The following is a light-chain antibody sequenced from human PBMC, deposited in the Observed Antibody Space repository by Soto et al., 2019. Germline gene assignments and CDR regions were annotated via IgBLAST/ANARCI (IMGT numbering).Light chain of an antibody. CDR1: QSVGSN. CDR3: QQYTNWPYT. V-gene: IGKV3-15*01. Sequence: EIVMTQSPATLSVSPGERASLSCRASQSVGSNLAWYQQTAGQAPRLLIYGASTRATGIPARFSGSGSGTEFTLTISSLQSEYFAVYSYQQYTNWPYTFGQGTKLEIK. CDR2: GAS. J-gene: IGKJ2*01.